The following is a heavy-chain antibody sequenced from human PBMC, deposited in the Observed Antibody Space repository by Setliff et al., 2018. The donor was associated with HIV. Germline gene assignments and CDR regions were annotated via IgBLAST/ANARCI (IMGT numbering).Heavy chain of an antibody. CDR2: VYYSGST. J-gene: IGHJ4*02. V-gene: IGHV4-39*01. CDR1: TDSFSNRGFY. CDR3: ARSQPDTIFGVVVFDS. D-gene: IGHD3-3*01. Sequence: SETLSLTCTVSTDSFSNRGFYWGWVRQPPGRGLEWIRSVYYSGSTYYNPSLRSRVTISIDTSKNQLSLKLTSMTAADTAVYYCARSQPDTIFGVVVFDSWGQGTLVTVSS.